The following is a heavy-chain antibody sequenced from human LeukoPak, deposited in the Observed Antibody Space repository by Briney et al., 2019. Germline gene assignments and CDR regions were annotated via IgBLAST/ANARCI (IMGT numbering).Heavy chain of an antibody. CDR2: IYYSGST. V-gene: IGHV4-59*01. CDR3: ARDLGSSGYYGWFDP. J-gene: IGHJ5*02. D-gene: IGHD3-22*01. Sequence: SETLSLTCTVSGGSISSYYWSWIRQPPGKGLEWIGYIYYSGSTNYNPSLKSRVTISVDTSKNQFSLKLSSVTAADTAVYYCARDLGSSGYYGWFDPWGQGTLVTVSS. CDR1: GGSISSYY.